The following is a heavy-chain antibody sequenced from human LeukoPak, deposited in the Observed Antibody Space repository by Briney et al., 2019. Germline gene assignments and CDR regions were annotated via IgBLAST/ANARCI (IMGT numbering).Heavy chain of an antibody. CDR3: ARDPYCSSTTCFWGSWFDP. Sequence: GGSLRLSCAASGFPFSSHWMSWVRQAPGKGLEWVANIKKDGSDKYYVDAVKGRFTISRDNAKTSLYLQMNSLRAEDTAVYYCARDPYCSSTTCFWGSWFDPWGQGTLVTVSS. J-gene: IGHJ5*02. D-gene: IGHD2-2*01. CDR1: GFPFSSHW. V-gene: IGHV3-7*01. CDR2: IKKDGSDK.